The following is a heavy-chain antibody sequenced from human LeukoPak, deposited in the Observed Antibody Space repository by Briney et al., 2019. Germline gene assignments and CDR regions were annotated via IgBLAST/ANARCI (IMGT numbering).Heavy chain of an antibody. CDR3: ARQAAAAGTKPNYYYYGMDV. J-gene: IGHJ6*02. CDR1: GYSFTNYW. V-gene: IGHV5-51*01. Sequence: RGESLKISCKVSGYSFTNYWIVWVRQMPGKGLEWMGIIFPGDSDTRYSPSFQGQVTISADKSISTAYLQWSSLKASDTAMYYCARQAAAAGTKPNYYYYGMDVWGQGTTVTVSS. CDR2: IFPGDSDT. D-gene: IGHD6-13*01.